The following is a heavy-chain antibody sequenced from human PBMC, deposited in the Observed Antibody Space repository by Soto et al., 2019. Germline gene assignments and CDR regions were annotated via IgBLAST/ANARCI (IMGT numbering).Heavy chain of an antibody. V-gene: IGHV5-51*01. Sequence: GESLKISCKGSGYSFTIYWIGWVRQMPGKGLEWMGIIYPGDSDTRYSPSFQGQVTISADKSISTAYLQWSSLKASDTAMYYCARRGYSGYDLRYYYGMDVWGQGTTVTVSS. CDR3: ARRGYSGYDLRYYYGMDV. J-gene: IGHJ6*02. CDR2: IYPGDSDT. CDR1: GYSFTIYW. D-gene: IGHD5-12*01.